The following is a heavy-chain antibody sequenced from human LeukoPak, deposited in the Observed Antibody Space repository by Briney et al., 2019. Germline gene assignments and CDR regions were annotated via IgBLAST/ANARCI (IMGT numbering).Heavy chain of an antibody. Sequence: PAGTLSLTCAVSGGSISGYAMSWIRQPPGKGLEWVWAINGSGSSTYYADPAKGRFTISRDNSKNTLYLQMNSLRAEDTAVYYCAKDLAITRGRNYYYGMDVWGQGTTVTGSS. V-gene: IGHV3-23*01. CDR1: GGSISGYA. D-gene: IGHD3-10*01. CDR2: INGSGSST. CDR3: AKDLAITRGRNYYYGMDV. J-gene: IGHJ6*02.